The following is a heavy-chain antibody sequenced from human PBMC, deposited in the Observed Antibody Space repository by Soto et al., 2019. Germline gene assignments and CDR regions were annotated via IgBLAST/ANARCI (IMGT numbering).Heavy chain of an antibody. J-gene: IGHJ4*02. CDR3: ATVYCTGGSCYSIDY. CDR2: ISAYNGNT. D-gene: IGHD2-15*01. V-gene: IGHV1-18*01. Sequence: GASVKVSCKASGYTFTSYGISWVRQAPGQGLEWTGWISAYNGNTNYAQKLQGRVTMTRDTSTSTVYMELSSLRSEDTAVYYCATVYCTGGSCYSIDYWGQGTLVTVSS. CDR1: GYTFTSYG.